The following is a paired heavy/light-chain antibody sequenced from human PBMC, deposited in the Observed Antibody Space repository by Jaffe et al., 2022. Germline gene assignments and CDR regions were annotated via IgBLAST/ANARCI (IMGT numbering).Heavy chain of an antibody. V-gene: IGHV3-21*06. CDR1: GFTLSTYS. D-gene: IGHD5-12*01. J-gene: IGHJ5*02. Sequence: EVQLVESGGGLVKPGGSLRLSCAASGFTLSTYSMKWVRQAPGKGLEWVSSISTSSSYINYADSVKGRFTISRDNSKNSLYLQMNSLRAEDTAVYYCTRDRSTITTNEWFDPWGQGTLVTVSS. CDR3: TRDRSTITTNEWFDP. CDR2: ISTSSSYI.
Light chain of an antibody. J-gene: IGKJ4*01. CDR3: QQYYNYPLT. CDR2: AAS. Sequence: AIRMTQSPSSFSASTGDRVTITCRASQDISSYLAWYQQKPGKAPDLLIYAASTLQSGVPSRFSGSGSGTDFTLTIRSLQSEDFATYYCQQYYNYPLTFGGGTKVEIK. V-gene: IGKV1-8*01. CDR1: QDISSY.